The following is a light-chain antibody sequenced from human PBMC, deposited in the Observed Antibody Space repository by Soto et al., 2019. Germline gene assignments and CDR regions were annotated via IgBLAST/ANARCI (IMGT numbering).Light chain of an antibody. V-gene: IGKV3-15*01. Sequence: EIVMTQSPATLSLSLGERATLSCRASQSVSNNLAWYQQKPGQAPRLLIYDASTRATGVPARFSSSGSGTDFTLTISSLQSEDFAVYYCQQYNNWPMYTFGQGTKLEIK. CDR1: QSVSNN. CDR3: QQYNNWPMYT. CDR2: DAS. J-gene: IGKJ2*01.